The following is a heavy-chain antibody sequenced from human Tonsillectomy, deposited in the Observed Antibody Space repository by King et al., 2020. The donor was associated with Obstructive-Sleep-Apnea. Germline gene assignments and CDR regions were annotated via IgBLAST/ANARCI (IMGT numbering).Heavy chain of an antibody. J-gene: IGHJ4*02. CDR3: AKDPLDYFDSSGYY. Sequence: VQLVESGGGLVQPGGSRRLSFAASGFTFSSYAMTLVSQAPGKGLGGVPGLTGSGDSTYYADSVRGRFTSSRDNSRNRLYLQMNSLRGEDTAVYYCAKDPLDYFDSSGYYWGQGTLVTVSS. CDR1: GFTFSSYA. D-gene: IGHD3-22*01. CDR2: LTGSGDST. V-gene: IGHV3-23*04.